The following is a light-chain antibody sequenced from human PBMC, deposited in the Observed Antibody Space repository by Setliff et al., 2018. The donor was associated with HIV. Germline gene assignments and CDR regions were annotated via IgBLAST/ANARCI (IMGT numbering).Light chain of an antibody. Sequence: QSALAQPASVSGSPGQSITISCTGTGGDVGRYNLVSWYQQQPGKPPKLMIYQASKRPSGVSNRFSGSKSGNTASLTISGLQAEDEADYYCCSNTGSNTYVFGTGTKGTV. CDR3: CSNTGSNTYV. J-gene: IGLJ1*01. V-gene: IGLV2-23*01. CDR1: GGDVGRYNL. CDR2: QAS.